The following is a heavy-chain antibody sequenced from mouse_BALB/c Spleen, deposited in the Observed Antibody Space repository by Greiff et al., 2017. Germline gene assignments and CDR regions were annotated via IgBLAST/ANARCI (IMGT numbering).Heavy chain of an antibody. CDR3: APYDGYLAWFAY. Sequence: VQLKESGPELVKPGASVKMSCKASGHTFTSYVMHWVKQKPGQGLEWIGYINPYNDGTKYNEKFKGKATLTSDKSSSTAYMELSSLTSEDSAVYYCAPYDGYLAWFAYWGQGTLVTVSA. CDR2: INPYNDGT. J-gene: IGHJ3*01. CDR1: GHTFTSYV. D-gene: IGHD2-3*01. V-gene: IGHV1-14*01.